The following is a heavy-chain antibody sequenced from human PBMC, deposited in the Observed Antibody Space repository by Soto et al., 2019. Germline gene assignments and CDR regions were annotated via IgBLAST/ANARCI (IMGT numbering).Heavy chain of an antibody. CDR1: GGSITRNNHY. CDR2: ILDSGST. D-gene: IGHD6-19*01. CDR3: ASLGSSGWYQGSYFDY. Sequence: QLQLQESGPGLVKPSETLSLTCIVSGGSITRNNHYWGWIRQSPGKGLGWIGRILDSGSTNYNPPLKSRVTLSGETSKNQFPLKMSSVTAADTAVYYCASLGSSGWYQGSYFDYWAREPWSPSPQ. V-gene: IGHV4-39*01. J-gene: IGHJ4*02.